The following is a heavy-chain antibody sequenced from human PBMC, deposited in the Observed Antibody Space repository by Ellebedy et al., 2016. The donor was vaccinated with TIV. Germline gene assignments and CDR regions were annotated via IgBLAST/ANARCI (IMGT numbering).Heavy chain of an antibody. CDR2: IIPIFGTA. Sequence: AASVKVSCKASGGTFSSYAISWVRQAPGQGLEWMGGIIPIFGTANYAQKFQGRVTITADESTSTAYMELNRLRSADTAVDYCARDLGAVAGTVSDYWGQGTLVTVSS. D-gene: IGHD6-19*01. CDR3: ARDLGAVAGTVSDY. V-gene: IGHV1-69*13. J-gene: IGHJ4*02. CDR1: GGTFSSYA.